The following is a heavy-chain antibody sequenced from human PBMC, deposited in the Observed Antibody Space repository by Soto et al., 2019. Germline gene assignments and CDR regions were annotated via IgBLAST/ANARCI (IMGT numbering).Heavy chain of an antibody. CDR2: IYWDDDN. CDR1: GFSLTTSGVG. CDR3: AHRPIGNNWFDS. Sequence: QITLKESGPTLVKPTRTLTLTCTFSGFSLTTSGVGVGWIRQPPGKALEWLALIYWDDDNRYRPSLKSRLTITKDTSKNQVVLTLTNMDPVDTATYFCAHRPIGNNWFDSWGQGILVTVSS. J-gene: IGHJ5*01. V-gene: IGHV2-5*02.